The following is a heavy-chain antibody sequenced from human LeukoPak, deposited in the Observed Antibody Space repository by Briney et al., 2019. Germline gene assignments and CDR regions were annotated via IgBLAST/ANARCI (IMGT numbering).Heavy chain of an antibody. CDR2: IYPGDSDT. D-gene: IGHD3-10*01. CDR3: ATNTMFRGIHAFDI. V-gene: IGHV5-51*01. CDR1: GFSFTSYW. J-gene: IGHJ3*02. Sequence: GESLKISCKGSGFSFTSYWIGWVRQMPGKGLEWMGIIYPGDSDTRYSPSFQGQVTISADKSISTAYLQWSSLKASDSAMYYCATNTMFRGIHAFDIWGQGTMVTVSS.